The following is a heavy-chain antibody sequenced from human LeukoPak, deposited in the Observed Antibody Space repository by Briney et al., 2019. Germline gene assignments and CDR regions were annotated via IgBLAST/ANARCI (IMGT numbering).Heavy chain of an antibody. J-gene: IGHJ6*02. CDR2: ISGSGGST. Sequence: GGSLRLSCAASGFTFSIYAMNWVRQAPGKGLEWVSGISGSGGSTYYADSVKGRFTISRDNSKNTLYLQMNSLRAEDTAVYHCAKGRKSYYYGMDVWGQGTTVTASS. CDR1: GFTFSIYA. CDR3: AKGRKSYYYGMDV. V-gene: IGHV3-23*01.